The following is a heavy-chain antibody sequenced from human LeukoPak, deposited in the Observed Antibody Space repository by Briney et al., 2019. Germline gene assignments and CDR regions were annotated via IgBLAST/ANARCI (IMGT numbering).Heavy chain of an antibody. CDR1: GFTFSTYS. D-gene: IGHD6-19*01. Sequence: PGGSLRLSCAASGFTFSTYSMNWVRQAPGKGLEWVSFISTGSSTIYYADSVKGRFTISRDNAKNSLYLQMNSLRDEDTAVYYCARVRTPGIAVDPFDYWGQGTLVTVSS. J-gene: IGHJ4*02. CDR3: ARVRTPGIAVDPFDY. CDR2: ISTGSSTI. V-gene: IGHV3-48*02.